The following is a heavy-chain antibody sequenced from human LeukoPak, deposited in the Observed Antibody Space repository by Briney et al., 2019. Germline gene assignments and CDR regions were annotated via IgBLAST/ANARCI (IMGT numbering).Heavy chain of an antibody. CDR3: ARSPNVPLQLDY. CDR2: IYYSGST. D-gene: IGHD2-15*01. V-gene: IGHV4-59*01. CDR1: GGSISSYY. J-gene: IGHJ4*02. Sequence: SETLSLTCSVSGGSISSYYWSWIRQPPGKGLEWIGFIYYSGSTNSNPSLKGRVTISVDTSKNQFSLNLSSVTAADTAVYYCARSPNVPLQLDYWGQGTLVTVSS.